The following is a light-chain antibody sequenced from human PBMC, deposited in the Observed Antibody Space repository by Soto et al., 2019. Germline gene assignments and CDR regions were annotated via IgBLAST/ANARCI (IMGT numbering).Light chain of an antibody. CDR3: QQYNRYLYT. Sequence: DIQMTQSPSTLSASVGDRVTITCRASQSISSWLAWYQQKPGKAPKLLIYDASSGESGVPARFSGSGSGTEFTRTSSSRQPDDFATYYCQQYNRYLYTFGQGTKLEIK. CDR2: DAS. V-gene: IGKV1-5*01. CDR1: QSISSW. J-gene: IGKJ2*01.